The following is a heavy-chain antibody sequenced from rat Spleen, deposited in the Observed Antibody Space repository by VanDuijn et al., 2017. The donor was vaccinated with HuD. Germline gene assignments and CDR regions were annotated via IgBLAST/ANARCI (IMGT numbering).Heavy chain of an antibody. D-gene: IGHD1-12*01. CDR1: GYSITSNY. V-gene: IGHV3-1*01. J-gene: IGHJ2*01. CDR2: IGYSGDT. CDR3: ARYRDSYGHVGIFDN. Sequence: EVQLQESGPGLVKPSQSLSLTCSVTGYSITSNYWGWNRKFPGNKMEWIGYIGYSGDTGYHPSLKSRISITRDTSKNQFFLQLNSVTSEDAATYYCARYRDSYGHVGIFDNWGQGVMVTVSS.